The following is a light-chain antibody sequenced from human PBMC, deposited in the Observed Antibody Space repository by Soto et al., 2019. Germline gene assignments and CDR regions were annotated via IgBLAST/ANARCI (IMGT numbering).Light chain of an antibody. V-gene: IGKV3-20*01. J-gene: IGKJ4*01. CDR3: QQFTSYPLT. CDR2: DAS. Sequence: EIVLTQSPATLSLSPGERATLSCRASQSVSSSYLAWYQQKPGQAPRLLIYDASSRATGIPDRFSGGGSGTDFTLTISRLEPEDFAVYDCQQFTSYPLTFGGGTKVDIK. CDR1: QSVSSSY.